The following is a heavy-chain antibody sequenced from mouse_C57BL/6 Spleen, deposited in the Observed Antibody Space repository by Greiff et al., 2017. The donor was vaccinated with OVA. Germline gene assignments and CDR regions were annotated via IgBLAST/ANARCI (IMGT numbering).Heavy chain of an antibody. Sequence: VQLQQSGPGLVQPSQSLSITCTVSGFSLTSYGVHWVRQSPGKGLEWLGVIWRGGSTDYNAAFMCRLSITKDNSKSQVFFKMNSLQADDAAIYYCAKYGLYAMDYWGQGTSVTVSS. CDR3: AKYGLYAMDY. CDR2: IWRGGST. J-gene: IGHJ4*01. V-gene: IGHV2-5*01. CDR1: GFSLTSYG. D-gene: IGHD1-1*02.